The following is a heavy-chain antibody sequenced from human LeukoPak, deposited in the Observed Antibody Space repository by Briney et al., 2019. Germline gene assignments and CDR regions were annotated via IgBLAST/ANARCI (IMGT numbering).Heavy chain of an antibody. J-gene: IGHJ4*02. Sequence: SETLSLICTVSGGSISSSSYYWGWIRQPPGKGLEWIGNIYYSGSTYYNPSLKSRVTISVDTSKNQFSLKLSSVTAAGTAVYYCASGYDNSGYYYVPDYWGQGTLVTVSS. CDR1: GGSISSSSYY. V-gene: IGHV4-39*01. CDR3: ASGYDNSGYYYVPDY. CDR2: IYYSGST. D-gene: IGHD3-22*01.